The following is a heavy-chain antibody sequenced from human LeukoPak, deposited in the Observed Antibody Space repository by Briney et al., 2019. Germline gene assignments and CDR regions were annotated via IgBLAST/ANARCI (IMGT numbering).Heavy chain of an antibody. Sequence: QPGGSLRLSCAASGFTFDDYAMHWVRQAPGKGLEWVSLISGDGGSTYYADSVKGRFTISRDNSKNSLYLQMNSLRTEDTALYYCAKGRYYYGSGSSCGFDPWGQGTLVTVSS. V-gene: IGHV3-43*02. CDR1: GFTFDDYA. CDR3: AKGRYYYGSGSSCGFDP. D-gene: IGHD3-10*01. CDR2: ISGDGGST. J-gene: IGHJ5*02.